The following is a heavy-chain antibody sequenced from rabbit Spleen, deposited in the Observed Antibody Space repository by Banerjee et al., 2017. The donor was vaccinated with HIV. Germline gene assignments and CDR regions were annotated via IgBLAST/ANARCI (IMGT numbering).Heavy chain of an antibody. CDR1: GFSFNSGYD. Sequence: EESGGALVKPGASLTLTCKASGFSFNSGYDMCWVRQAPGKGLEWVACTVAGSSGTTYHATWATGRFTISRTSSTTVTLEMTSLTAADTATYFCARGSAAMTMVITGFYLNLWGQGTLVTVS. V-gene: IGHV1S40*01. J-gene: IGHJ4*01. D-gene: IGHD2-1*01. CDR2: TVAGSSGTT. CDR3: ARGSAAMTMVITGFYLNL.